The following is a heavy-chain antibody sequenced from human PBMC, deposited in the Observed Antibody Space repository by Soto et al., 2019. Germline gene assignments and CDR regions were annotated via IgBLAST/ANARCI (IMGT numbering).Heavy chain of an antibody. CDR1: GYTFTSYG. D-gene: IGHD3-3*01. Sequence: QVQLVQSGAEVKKPGASVKVSCKASGYTFTSYGISWVRQAPGQGLEWMGWISAYNGNTNYAQKLQGRVTMTTDTSTSAGYMELRSLKSDDTAVYYCARKRLTTLYDVVYWGQRTLATASS. CDR3: ARKRLTTLYDVVY. J-gene: IGHJ4*02. V-gene: IGHV1-18*04. CDR2: ISAYNGNT.